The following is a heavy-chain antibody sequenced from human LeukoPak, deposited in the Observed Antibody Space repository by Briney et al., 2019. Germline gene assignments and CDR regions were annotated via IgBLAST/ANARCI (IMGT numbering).Heavy chain of an antibody. Sequence: GGSLRLSCAASGFTFSSYAMSWVRQAPGKGLEWVSAISGSGGSTYYADSVKGRFTISRDNSKNTLYLQMNSLRAEDTAVYYCAKVSEGYYDSSGYFDYWGQGTLVTVSS. J-gene: IGHJ4*02. D-gene: IGHD3-22*01. CDR1: GFTFSSYA. CDR2: ISGSGGST. CDR3: AKVSEGYYDSSGYFDY. V-gene: IGHV3-23*01.